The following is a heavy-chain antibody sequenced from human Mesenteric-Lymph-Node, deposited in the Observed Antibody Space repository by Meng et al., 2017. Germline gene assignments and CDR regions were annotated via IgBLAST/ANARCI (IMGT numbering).Heavy chain of an antibody. CDR1: GGTFSSYA. CDR2: IIPIFGTA. J-gene: IGHJ3*02. V-gene: IGHV1-69*05. D-gene: IGHD1-26*01. Sequence: SVKVSCKASGGTFSSYAISWVRQAPGQGLESMGGIIPIFGTANYAQKFQGRVTITTDESTSTAYMELSSLRSEDTAVYYCARDPVGSYSGSYPVAFDIWGQGTMVTVSS. CDR3: ARDPVGSYSGSYPVAFDI.